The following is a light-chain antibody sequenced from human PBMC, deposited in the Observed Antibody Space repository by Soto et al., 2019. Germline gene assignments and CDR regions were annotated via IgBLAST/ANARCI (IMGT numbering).Light chain of an antibody. CDR3: QQRSNWPLT. Sequence: EIVLTQSPATLSLSPGERATLSCRASQSVSSSLAWYQQKPGQAPRLFIYDASNRATGIPARFSGSGSGTDFTLTISSLEPEDFAVYYCQQRSNWPLTFGPGTKVDIK. CDR1: QSVSSS. CDR2: DAS. J-gene: IGKJ3*01. V-gene: IGKV3-11*01.